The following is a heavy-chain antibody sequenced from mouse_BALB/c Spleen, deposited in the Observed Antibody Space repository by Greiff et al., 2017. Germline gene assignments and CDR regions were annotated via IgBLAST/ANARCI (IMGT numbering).Heavy chain of an antibody. D-gene: IGHD1-3*01. J-gene: IGHJ4*01. V-gene: IGHV3-2*02. CDR2: ISYSGST. Sequence: EVKLMESGPGLVKPSQSLSLTCTVTGYSITSDYAWNWIRQFPGNKLEWMGYISYSGSTSYNPSLKSRISITRDTSKNQFFLQLNSVTTEDTATYYCARPDNYVWAMDYWGQGTSVTVSS. CDR3: ARPDNYVWAMDY. CDR1: GYSITSDYA.